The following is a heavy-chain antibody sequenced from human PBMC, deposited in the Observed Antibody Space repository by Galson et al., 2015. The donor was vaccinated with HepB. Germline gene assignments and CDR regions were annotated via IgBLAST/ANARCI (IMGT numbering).Heavy chain of an antibody. CDR1: GFTVSSNY. V-gene: IGHV3-66*01. J-gene: IGHJ6*02. CDR2: IYSGSST. CDR3: ANLPYYYDSSGYYGYYYGMDV. D-gene: IGHD3-22*01. Sequence: SLRLSCAASGFTVSSNYMNWVRQAPGKGLEWVSVIYSGSSTYYADSVKGRFTISRDNSKNTVYLQMNSLRAEDTAVYYCANLPYYYDSSGYYGYYYGMDVWGQGTTVTVS.